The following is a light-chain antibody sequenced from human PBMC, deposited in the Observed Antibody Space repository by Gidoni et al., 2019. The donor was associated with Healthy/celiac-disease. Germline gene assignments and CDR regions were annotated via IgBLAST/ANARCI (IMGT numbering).Light chain of an antibody. J-gene: IGLJ1*01. Sequence: SSELTQDPAVSVALGQTVRITCQGDSLRSYYASWYQQKPGQAPVLVIYGKNNRPSGIPDRFSGSSSGNTASLTITGAQAEDEADYYCNSRDSSGNRSSYVFGTGTKVTVL. V-gene: IGLV3-19*01. CDR3: NSRDSSGNRSSYV. CDR2: GKN. CDR1: SLRSYY.